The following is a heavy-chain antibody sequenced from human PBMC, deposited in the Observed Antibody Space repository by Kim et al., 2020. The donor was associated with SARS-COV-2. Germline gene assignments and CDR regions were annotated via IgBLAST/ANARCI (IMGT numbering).Heavy chain of an antibody. D-gene: IGHD3-3*01. V-gene: IGHV3-30-3*01. J-gene: IGHJ6*01. CDR1: GFTFSSYA. CDR3: ARDVTVRFLEWLSPRYY. Sequence: EGSLRLSCAASGFTFSSYAMHWVRQAPGKGLEWVAVISYDGSNKYYADSVKGRFTISRDNSKNTLYLQMNSLRAEDTAVYYCARDVTVRFLEWLSPRYY. CDR2: ISYDGSNK.